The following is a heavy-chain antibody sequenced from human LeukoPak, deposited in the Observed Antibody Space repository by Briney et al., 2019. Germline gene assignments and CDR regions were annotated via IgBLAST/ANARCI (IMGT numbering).Heavy chain of an antibody. V-gene: IGHV4-38-2*02. CDR2: IYHSGST. D-gene: IGHD7-27*01. Sequence: PSETLSLTCTVSGYSISSGYYWGWIREPPGKGLEWIGSIYHSGSTYYNPSLKSRVTISVDTSKNQFSLKLSSVTAADTAVYYCARVFMGIDYWGQGTLVTVSS. CDR1: GYSISSGYY. CDR3: ARVFMGIDY. J-gene: IGHJ4*02.